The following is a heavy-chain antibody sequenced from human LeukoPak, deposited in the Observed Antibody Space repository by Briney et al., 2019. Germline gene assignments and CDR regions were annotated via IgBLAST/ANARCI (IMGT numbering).Heavy chain of an antibody. J-gene: IGHJ4*02. V-gene: IGHV4-34*01. CDR3: ARGGLWFGESPFDY. CDR1: GESFSGYY. CDR2: INHSGST. D-gene: IGHD3-10*01. Sequence: SETLSLTCGVYGESFSGYYWSWIRQPPGKGLEWIGEINHSGSTNYNPSLKSRVTISVDTSKNQFSLKLSSVTAADTAVYYCARGGLWFGESPFDYWGQGTLVTVSS.